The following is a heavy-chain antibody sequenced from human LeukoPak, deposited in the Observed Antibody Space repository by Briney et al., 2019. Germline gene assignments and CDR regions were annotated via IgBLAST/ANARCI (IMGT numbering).Heavy chain of an antibody. D-gene: IGHD1-26*01. Sequence: PSETLSLTCTVCGGSISSHYWSWIRQPPGKGLEWIGYISYSGSANYNPSLRSRVTISLDTSRTQFSLILNSVTAADTAVYFCARRRVTSTGYYSDDYWGQGTLVTVSS. V-gene: IGHV4-59*11. CDR2: ISYSGSA. J-gene: IGHJ4*02. CDR1: GGSISSHY. CDR3: ARRRVTSTGYYSDDY.